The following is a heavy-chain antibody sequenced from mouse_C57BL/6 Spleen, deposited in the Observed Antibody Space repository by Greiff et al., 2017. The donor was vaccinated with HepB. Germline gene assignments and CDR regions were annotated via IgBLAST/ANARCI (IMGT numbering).Heavy chain of an antibody. D-gene: IGHD1-1*01. V-gene: IGHV1-76*01. Sequence: QVQLQQSGAELVRPGASVKLSCKASGYTFTDYYINWVKQRPGQGLEWIARIYPGSGNTYYNEKFKGKATLTAEKSSSTAYMQLSSLTSEDSAVYFCAREILDYYYGKDAMDYWGQGTSVTVSS. CDR3: AREILDYYYGKDAMDY. CDR2: IYPGSGNT. J-gene: IGHJ4*01. CDR1: GYTFTDYY.